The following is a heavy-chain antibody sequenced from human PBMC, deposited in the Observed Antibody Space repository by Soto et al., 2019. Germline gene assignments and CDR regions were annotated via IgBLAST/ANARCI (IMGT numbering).Heavy chain of an antibody. Sequence: EAQLLQSGGGLVQPGGSLRLSCAVSGFTFETYAMNWVRRAPGKGLEWVASISNIGGQTYYADSVKGRFSISRDMSKKTVHLRMNNLRADDTGVYFCAKEMWGWGYDIFGVDISFDHWGQGTPVTVSS. CDR1: GFTFETYA. CDR2: ISNIGGQT. V-gene: IGHV3-23*01. D-gene: IGHD3-9*01. J-gene: IGHJ4*02. CDR3: AKEMWGWGYDIFGVDISFDH.